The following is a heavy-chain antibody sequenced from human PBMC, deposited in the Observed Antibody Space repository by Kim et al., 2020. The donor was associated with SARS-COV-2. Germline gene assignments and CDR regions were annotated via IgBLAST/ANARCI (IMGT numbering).Heavy chain of an antibody. J-gene: IGHJ4*02. CDR3: ARVRAWSGYEPYYFDY. D-gene: IGHD5-12*01. CDR2: MNPNSANT. CDR1: GYTFTSYD. Sequence: ASVKVSCKASGYTFTSYDINWVRQATGQGLEWMGWMNPNSANTGYAQKFQGRVTMTRNTSISTAYMGLSSLRSDDTAVYYCARVRAWSGYEPYYFDYWGQGTLVTVSS. V-gene: IGHV1-8*01.